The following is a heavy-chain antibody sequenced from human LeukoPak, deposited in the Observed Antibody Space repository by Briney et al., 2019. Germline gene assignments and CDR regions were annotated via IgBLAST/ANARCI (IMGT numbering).Heavy chain of an antibody. CDR2: INYSGST. Sequence: SETLSLTCAVYGGSFSGYYWSWIRQPPGKGLEWIGEINYSGSTNYNPSLKSRVTISVDTSKNQFSLKLSSVTAADTAVYYCARVTGTTVTTFHYYYYMDVWGKGTTVTISS. D-gene: IGHD4-17*01. J-gene: IGHJ6*03. V-gene: IGHV4-34*01. CDR3: ARVTGTTVTTFHYYYYMDV. CDR1: GGSFSGYY.